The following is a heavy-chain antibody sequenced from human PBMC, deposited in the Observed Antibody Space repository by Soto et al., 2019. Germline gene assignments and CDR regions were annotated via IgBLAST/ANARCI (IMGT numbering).Heavy chain of an antibody. CDR3: AREDGGSSFKVSVDP. CDR2: IYYSGST. CDR1: GGSISSSSYY. Sequence: QLQLQESGPGLVKPSETLSLTCTVSGGSISSSSYYWGWIRQPPGKGLEWIGSIYYSGSTYYNPSLKSRVTITVDTSKNQFSLKLSSVTAADTAVYYCAREDGGSSFKVSVDPWGQGTLVTVSS. D-gene: IGHD6-13*01. J-gene: IGHJ5*02. V-gene: IGHV4-39*02.